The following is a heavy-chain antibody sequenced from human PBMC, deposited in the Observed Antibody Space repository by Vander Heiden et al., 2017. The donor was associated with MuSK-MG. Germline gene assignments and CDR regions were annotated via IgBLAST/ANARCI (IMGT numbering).Heavy chain of an antibody. D-gene: IGHD3-10*01. J-gene: IGHJ5*02. CDR1: GVSISRSSYY. Sequence: QLQLQESGPGLVKPSETLSLTCTVSGVSISRSSYYWGWISQPQGKGLEWIGSIYYSGSTYYNPSLKSRVTISVDTSKNQFSLKLSSVTAADTAVYYCARNVLLWFGEFPSLGWFDPWGQGTLVTVSS. V-gene: IGHV4-39*01. CDR3: ARNVLLWFGEFPSLGWFDP. CDR2: IYYSGST.